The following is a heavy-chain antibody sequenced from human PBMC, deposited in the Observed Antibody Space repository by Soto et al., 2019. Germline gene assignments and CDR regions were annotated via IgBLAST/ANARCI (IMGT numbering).Heavy chain of an antibody. Sequence: QVQLQESGPGLVKPSETLSLTCTVSGGSISSYYWSWIRQPPGKGLEWIGYIYYSGSTNYNPSLKSRVTLSVDTSKNQFSLKLSSVTAADTAVYYCARDAHIYSSGWYYDYWGQGTLVTVSS. D-gene: IGHD6-19*01. CDR1: GGSISSYY. V-gene: IGHV4-59*01. CDR3: ARDAHIYSSGWYYDY. CDR2: IYYSGST. J-gene: IGHJ4*02.